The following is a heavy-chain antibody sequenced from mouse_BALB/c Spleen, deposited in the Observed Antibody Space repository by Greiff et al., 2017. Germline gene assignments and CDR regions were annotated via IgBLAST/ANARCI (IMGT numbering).Heavy chain of an antibody. V-gene: IGHV3-6*02. Sequence: VQLQQSGPGLVQPSQSLSLTCSVTGYSITSGYSWNWIRQFPGNKLEWMGYISYDGSNNYNPSLTNRISITRDTSKNQFFLKLNSVTTEDTATYYCARTGYYCDYWGQGTTLTVSS. CDR2: ISYDGSN. J-gene: IGHJ2*01. CDR3: ARTGYYCDY. CDR1: GYSITSGYS. D-gene: IGHD4-1*01.